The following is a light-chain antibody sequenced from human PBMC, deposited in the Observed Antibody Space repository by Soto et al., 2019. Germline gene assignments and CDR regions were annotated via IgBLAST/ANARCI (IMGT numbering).Light chain of an antibody. CDR3: QHYSSFSRA. V-gene: IGKV1-5*03. CDR2: KAS. Sequence: DIQMTQSPSTLSSSIGDRVTITCRASQSIDDLLAWYQQKPGKAPKLLIYKASTLQSGVPSRFSGSGSGTEFTLTISSLQPDDFATYYCQHYSSFSRAFGQGTKVEIK. CDR1: QSIDDL. J-gene: IGKJ1*01.